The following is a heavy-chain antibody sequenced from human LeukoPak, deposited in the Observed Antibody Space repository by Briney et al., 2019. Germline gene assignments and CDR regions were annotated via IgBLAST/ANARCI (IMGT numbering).Heavy chain of an antibody. V-gene: IGHV2-70*11. CDR2: IDWDDDK. CDR3: ARMGYTNTPGDY. Sequence: SGPALVKPTQTLTLTCTFSGFSLSSSGMCVSWIRQPPGKALEWLARIDWDDDKYYNPSLKTRLTVSKDTSKNQVVLKMTNMDPVDTGTYYCARMGYTNTPGDYWGRGTQVTVSS. J-gene: IGHJ4*02. CDR1: GFSLSSSGMC. D-gene: IGHD6-13*01.